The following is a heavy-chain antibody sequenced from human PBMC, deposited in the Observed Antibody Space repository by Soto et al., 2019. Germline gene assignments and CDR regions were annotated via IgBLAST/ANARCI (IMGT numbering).Heavy chain of an antibody. Sequence: PSETLSLTCIVSGSSISSSGYYWGWIRQPPGKGLEWIASMYYNVGTYYNPSLKSRVTISVDTSANQFSLKLSSVTAADTAVYYCARAPGDLAYYFDYWGQGIPVTVSS. CDR1: GSSISSSGYY. J-gene: IGHJ4*02. D-gene: IGHD7-27*01. CDR3: ARAPGDLAYYFDY. V-gene: IGHV4-39*01. CDR2: MYYNVGT.